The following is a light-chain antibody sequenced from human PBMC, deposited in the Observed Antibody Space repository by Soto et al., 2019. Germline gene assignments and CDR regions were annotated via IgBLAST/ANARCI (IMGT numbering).Light chain of an antibody. J-gene: IGKJ1*01. CDR3: QQYNSYSP. V-gene: IGKV1-5*01. CDR2: DAS. CDR1: QSISIW. Sequence: DIQMTQSPSTLSASVGDRVTITCRASQSISIWLAWYQQKPGKAPNLLIYDASSLESGVPSRFRGSGSGTEFTLTISSLQPDDFATYYCQQYNSYSPFGQGTKVDIK.